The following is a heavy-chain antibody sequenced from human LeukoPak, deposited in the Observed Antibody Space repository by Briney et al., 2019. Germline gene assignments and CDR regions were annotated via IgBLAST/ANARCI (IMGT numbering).Heavy chain of an antibody. D-gene: IGHD2-2*01. CDR3: ARERSTSCWDY. CDR2: IKTDGSEK. Sequence: GGSLRLSCEGSGFTFSNYWMGWVRQAPGKGLQWVANIKTDGSEKYYVDSVKGRFTISRDNAKNSLYLQMNSLRAEDTAVYYCARERSTSCWDYWGQGTLVTVSS. V-gene: IGHV3-7*01. CDR1: GFTFSNYW. J-gene: IGHJ4*02.